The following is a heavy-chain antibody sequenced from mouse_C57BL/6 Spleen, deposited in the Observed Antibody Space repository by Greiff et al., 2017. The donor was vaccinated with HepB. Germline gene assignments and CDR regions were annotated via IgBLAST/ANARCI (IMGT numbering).Heavy chain of an antibody. CDR2: ISYDGSN. D-gene: IGHD2-1*01. CDR3: AREVYYGNYVWFAY. J-gene: IGHJ3*01. Sequence: EVQLQQSGPGLVKPSQSLSLTCSVTGYSITSGYYWNWIRQFPGNKLEWMGYISYDGSNNYNPSLKNRISITRDTSKNQFFLKLNSVTTEDTATYYCAREVYYGNYVWFAYRGQGTLVTVSA. V-gene: IGHV3-6*01. CDR1: GYSITSGYY.